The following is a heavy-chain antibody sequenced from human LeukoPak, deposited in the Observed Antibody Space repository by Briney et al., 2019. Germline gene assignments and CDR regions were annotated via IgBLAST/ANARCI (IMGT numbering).Heavy chain of an antibody. CDR1: GLTFSSYA. D-gene: IGHD3-10*01. CDR3: AKDPLYYGSGDP. J-gene: IGHJ5*02. Sequence: GGSLRLSCAASGLTFSSYAMSRVRQAPGKGREWVSAISGSGGSTYYADSVKGRFTISRDNSKNTLYLQMNSLRAEDTAVYYCAKDPLYYGSGDPWGQGTLVTVSS. CDR2: ISGSGGST. V-gene: IGHV3-23*01.